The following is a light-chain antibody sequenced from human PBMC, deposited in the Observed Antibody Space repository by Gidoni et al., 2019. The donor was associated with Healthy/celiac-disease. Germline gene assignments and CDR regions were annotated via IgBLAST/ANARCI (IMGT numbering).Light chain of an antibody. CDR1: STDVGGHNY. Sequence: QSALTQPRSVSGSPGQSVTLSCTGTSTDVGGHNYVSWYLQHPGKAPKLIIYDVSKRPSGVPDRFSGSKSGNTASLTISGLQAEDESDYFCCSYAGSYVVFGGGTKLTVL. J-gene: IGLJ2*01. CDR3: CSYAGSYVV. V-gene: IGLV2-11*01. CDR2: DVS.